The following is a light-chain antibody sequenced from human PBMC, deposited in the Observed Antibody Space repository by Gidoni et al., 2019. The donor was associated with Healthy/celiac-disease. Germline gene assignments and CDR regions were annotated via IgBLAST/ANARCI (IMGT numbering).Light chain of an antibody. CDR2: AAS. Sequence: DIQMTQSPSSLSASVGDRVTITCRASHGISNYLAWYRQKPGKVPKLLIYAASTLQSGVPSRFSGRGSGTDFTLTISSLQPEDVATYYCQKYNSAPPTFGQGTKVEIK. J-gene: IGKJ1*01. CDR3: QKYNSAPPT. CDR1: HGISNY. V-gene: IGKV1-27*01.